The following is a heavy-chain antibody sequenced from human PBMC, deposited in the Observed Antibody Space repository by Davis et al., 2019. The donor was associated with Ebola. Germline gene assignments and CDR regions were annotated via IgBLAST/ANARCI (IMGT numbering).Heavy chain of an antibody. V-gene: IGHV3-30*02. CDR3: GRGVKWSVDY. J-gene: IGHJ4*02. CDR2: IRSDGSFK. Sequence: GESLKISCEASGFSFSGYGIHWVRQAPGKGLEWLTFIRSDGSFKTYADSVRGRLSVSRDNSKNTADLQMNDVRPEDSAVYYCGRGVKWSVDYWGQGTLVTVSS. D-gene: IGHD3-3*01. CDR1: GFSFSGYG.